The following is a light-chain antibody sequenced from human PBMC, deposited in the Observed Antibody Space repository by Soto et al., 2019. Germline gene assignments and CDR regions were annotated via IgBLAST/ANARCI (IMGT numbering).Light chain of an antibody. CDR2: GAS. CDR1: QSVSSS. CDR3: QQYIDWPTT. V-gene: IGKV3-15*01. Sequence: EIVMTQSPATLSVSPGERATLSCRASQSVSSSVGWYQQKPGQAPRLLIYGASTRATGIPARFSGSGSGTEFTLTISSLQSEDFALYSFQQYIDWPTTFGQGTKVEIK. J-gene: IGKJ1*01.